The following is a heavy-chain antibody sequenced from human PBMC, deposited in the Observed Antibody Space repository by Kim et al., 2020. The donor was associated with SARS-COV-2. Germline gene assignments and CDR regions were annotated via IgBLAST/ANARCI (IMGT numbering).Heavy chain of an antibody. CDR1: GFTVSSNY. Sequence: GGSLRLSSAASGFTVSSNYMSWVRQAPGKGLEWVSVIYSGGSTYYADSVKGRFTISRDNSKNTLYLQMNSLRAEDTAVYYCARDHRAMVRGVSAFDIWG. V-gene: IGHV3-53*01. D-gene: IGHD3-10*01. CDR3: ARDHRAMVRGVSAFDI. CDR2: IYSGGST. J-gene: IGHJ3*02.